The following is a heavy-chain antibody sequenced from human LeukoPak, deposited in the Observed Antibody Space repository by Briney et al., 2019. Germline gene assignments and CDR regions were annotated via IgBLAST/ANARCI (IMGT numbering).Heavy chain of an antibody. Sequence: PGGSLRLSCAASGFTFSDYYMSWIRQAPGKGLEWVSYISSSSSYTNYADSVKGRFTISRDNAKNSLYLQMNSLRAEDTAVYYCAKWLQSGGYFDYWGQGTLVTVSS. CDR1: GFTFSDYY. V-gene: IGHV3-11*03. J-gene: IGHJ4*02. CDR3: AKWLQSGGYFDY. D-gene: IGHD5-24*01. CDR2: ISSSSSYT.